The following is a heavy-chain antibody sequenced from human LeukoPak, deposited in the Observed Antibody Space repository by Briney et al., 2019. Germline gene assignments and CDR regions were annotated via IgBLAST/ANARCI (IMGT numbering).Heavy chain of an antibody. J-gene: IGHJ4*02. Sequence: SGGSLRLSCAASGFTFSDYNMNWVRQAPGEGLEWVSSISSSSSYIYYADSVKGRFTVSRDNAKNSLYLQMNSLRAEDTAVYYCARDHRDFSSTLDYWGQGTLVTVSS. V-gene: IGHV3-21*01. CDR1: GFTFSDYN. CDR3: ARDHRDFSSTLDY. CDR2: ISSSSSYI. D-gene: IGHD6-6*01.